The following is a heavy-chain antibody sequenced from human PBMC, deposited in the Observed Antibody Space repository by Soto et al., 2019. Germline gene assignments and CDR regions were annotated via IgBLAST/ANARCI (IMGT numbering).Heavy chain of an antibody. CDR2: ISYTGTT. Sequence: SETLSLTCTVSGSSISDEYHWTWISQSPAKGLEWIGYISYTGTTYYNPSLKSRVTISGDTSKNQFSLRMASVTAADTAVYYCARQPTVTTTRRFFDSWGQGSLVTVSS. V-gene: IGHV4-30-4*01. CDR3: ARQPTVTTTRRFFDS. D-gene: IGHD4-17*01. CDR1: GSSISDEYH. J-gene: IGHJ4*02.